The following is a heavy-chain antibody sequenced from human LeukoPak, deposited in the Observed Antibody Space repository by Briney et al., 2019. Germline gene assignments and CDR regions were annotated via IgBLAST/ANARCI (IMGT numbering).Heavy chain of an antibody. D-gene: IGHD6-19*01. CDR1: GGSISSSSYY. CDR3: ARDAGYSSGWYGFDP. J-gene: IGHJ5*02. V-gene: IGHV4-39*07. Sequence: PSETLSLTCTVSGGSISSSSYYWGWIRQPPGKGLEWIGSIYYSGSTYYNPSLKSRVTISVDTSKNQFSLKLSSVTAADTAVYYCARDAGYSSGWYGFDPWGRGTLVTVSS. CDR2: IYYSGST.